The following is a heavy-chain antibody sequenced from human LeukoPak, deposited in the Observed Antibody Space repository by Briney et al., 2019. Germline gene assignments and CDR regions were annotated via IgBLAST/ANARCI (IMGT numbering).Heavy chain of an antibody. CDR3: VRDSGRSGWYSDN. V-gene: IGHV3-23*01. D-gene: IGHD6-19*01. CDR2: LTGDGVTT. J-gene: IGHJ4*02. CDR1: GFRFSSYP. Sequence: GGSLRLSCAASGFRFSSYPMRWVRQAPGKGLEWVSTLTGDGVTTYYADSVKGRFTISRDNFKNTLSLQMNSLRADDTAVYYCVRDSGRSGWYSDNWGQGTLVTVSS.